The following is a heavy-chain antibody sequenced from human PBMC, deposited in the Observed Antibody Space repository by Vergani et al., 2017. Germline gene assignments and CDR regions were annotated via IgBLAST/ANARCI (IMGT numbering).Heavy chain of an antibody. CDR2: VYYSGST. CDR3: ARVYYYGSGSYYGYNWFDP. CDR1: GVSISSGDYY. Sequence: QVQLQESGPGLVKPSQTLSLTCTVSGVSISSGDYYWSWLRQPPGKGLEWIGYVYYSGSTYYNPSLKSRVTISVDTSKNQFSLKLSSVTAADTAVYYCARVYYYGSGSYYGYNWFDPWGQGTLVTVSS. V-gene: IGHV4-30-4*08. J-gene: IGHJ5*02. D-gene: IGHD3-10*01.